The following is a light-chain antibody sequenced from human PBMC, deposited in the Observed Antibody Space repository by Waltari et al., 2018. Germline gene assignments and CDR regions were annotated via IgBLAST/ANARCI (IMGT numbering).Light chain of an antibody. Sequence: DIQMTQSPSSVSASVGDRVTITCRASQDISWWLAWYQQKAGKAPKFLIYDASTLQSGVPSRFSGSGSGTDFTLTISSLQPEDFATYYCQQGNDFPLTFGGGTKVEI. CDR1: QDISWW. CDR3: QQGNDFPLT. CDR2: DAS. V-gene: IGKV1-12*01. J-gene: IGKJ4*01.